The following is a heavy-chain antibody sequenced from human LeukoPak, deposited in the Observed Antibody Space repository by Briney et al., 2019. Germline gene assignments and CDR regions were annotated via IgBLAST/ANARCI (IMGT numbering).Heavy chain of an antibody. V-gene: IGHV3-9*01. D-gene: IGHD3-9*01. CDR1: GFTFDDYA. J-gene: IGHJ4*02. CDR2: ISWNSGSI. CDR3: ARGDYDILTGPMDY. Sequence: GRSLRLSCAASGFTFDDYAMHWVRQAPGKGLEWVSGISWNSGSIGYADSVKGRFTISRDNAKNSLYLQMNSLRAEDTALYYCARGDYDILTGPMDYWGQGTLVTVSS.